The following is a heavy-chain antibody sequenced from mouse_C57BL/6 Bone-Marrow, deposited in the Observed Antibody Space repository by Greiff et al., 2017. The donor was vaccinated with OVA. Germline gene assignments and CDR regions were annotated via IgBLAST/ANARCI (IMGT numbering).Heavy chain of an antibody. CDR2: IDPSDSYT. Sequence: VQLQQPGAELVKPGASVKLSCKASGYTFTSYWMQWVKQRPGQGLEWIGEIDPSDSYTNYNQKFKGKATLTVDTSSSTAYMQLSSLTSEDSAVYYCARWLPSDYWGQGTTLTVSS. J-gene: IGHJ2*01. V-gene: IGHV1-50*01. CDR1: GYTFTSYW. CDR3: ARWLPSDY. D-gene: IGHD2-2*01.